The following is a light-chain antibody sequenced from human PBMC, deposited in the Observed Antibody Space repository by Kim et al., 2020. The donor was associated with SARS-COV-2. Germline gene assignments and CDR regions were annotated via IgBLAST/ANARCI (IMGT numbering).Light chain of an antibody. CDR2: DVS. Sequence: QSVLTQPASVSGSPGQSITISCTGTSSDVGGYNYVSWYQQHPGKAPKLMIYDVSDWPSGVSNRFSGSKSGNTASLTISGLQPEDEAYYYCSSYTSSTTRIFGGGTQLTVL. J-gene: IGLJ2*01. CDR3: SSYTSSTTRI. CDR1: SSDVGGYNY. V-gene: IGLV2-14*03.